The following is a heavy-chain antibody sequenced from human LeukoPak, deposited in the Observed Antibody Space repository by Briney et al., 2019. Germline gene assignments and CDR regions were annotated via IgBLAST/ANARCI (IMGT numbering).Heavy chain of an antibody. CDR3: ARRAGAYSHPYDY. Sequence: GGSLRLSCTASGFTFGDYTMSWFRQAPGKGLGWVGLIKMKAHGGTTEYAASVKGRFTISRDDSKSIAYLQMNSLKTEDTAVYYCARRAGAYSHPYDYWGQGTLVTVSS. CDR2: IKMKAHGGTT. CDR1: GFTFGDYT. V-gene: IGHV3-49*03. D-gene: IGHD4/OR15-4a*01. J-gene: IGHJ4*02.